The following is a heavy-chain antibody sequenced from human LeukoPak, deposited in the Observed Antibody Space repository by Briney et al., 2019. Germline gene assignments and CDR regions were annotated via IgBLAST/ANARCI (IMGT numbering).Heavy chain of an antibody. V-gene: IGHV1-24*01. CDR3: ATADSSSWSKSEYFQH. Sequence: ASVKVSCKVSGYTLTELSMHWVRQAPGKGLEWMGGFDPEDGETIYAQKFQGRVTMTEDTSTDTAYMELSSLRSEDTAVYCCATADSSSWSKSEYFQHWGQGTLVTVSS. CDR1: GYTLTELS. J-gene: IGHJ1*01. D-gene: IGHD6-13*01. CDR2: FDPEDGET.